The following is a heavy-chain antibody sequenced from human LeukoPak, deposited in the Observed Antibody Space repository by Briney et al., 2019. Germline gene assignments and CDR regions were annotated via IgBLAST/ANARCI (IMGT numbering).Heavy chain of an antibody. J-gene: IGHJ4*02. Sequence: PGGSLRLSCAASGFSFSVHAMGWVRQAPGKGVEWVSGICSDGSTHYSDSVKGRFTISRDHSENTLYLQINSLRDDDTAVYYCAKGRRITVPGTPTDYWGQGTLVTVSS. CDR2: ICSDGST. V-gene: IGHV3-23*01. CDR1: GFSFSVHA. D-gene: IGHD6-19*01. CDR3: AKGRRITVPGTPTDY.